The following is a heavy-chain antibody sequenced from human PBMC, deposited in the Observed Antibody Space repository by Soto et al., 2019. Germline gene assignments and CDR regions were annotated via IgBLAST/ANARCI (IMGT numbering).Heavy chain of an antibody. D-gene: IGHD3-10*01. Sequence: GSLRLSCAASGFTFSNNAMSWVRQAPGKGLEWVSAFSGSGGTTYYADSVKGRFTISRDNSKNTLFLQMNSLRAEDTAVYYCATGLRGSLIPHYWGQGTLVTVSS. CDR3: ATGLRGSLIPHY. CDR1: GFTFSNNA. CDR2: FSGSGGTT. J-gene: IGHJ4*02. V-gene: IGHV3-23*01.